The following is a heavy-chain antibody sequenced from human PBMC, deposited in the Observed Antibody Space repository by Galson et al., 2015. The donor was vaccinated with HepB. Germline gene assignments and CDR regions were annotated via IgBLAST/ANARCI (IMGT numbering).Heavy chain of an antibody. D-gene: IGHD2-2*01. CDR3: ARGHCSSTSCYANIAAAGTSGEAYGMDV. CDR1: GYTFTSYG. J-gene: IGHJ6*02. CDR2: ISAYNGNT. V-gene: IGHV1-18*01. Sequence: SVKVSCKASGYTFTSYGISWVRQAPGQGLEWMGWISAYNGNTNYAQKLQGRVTMTTDTSTSTAYMELRSLGSDDTAMYYCARGHCSSTSCYANIAAAGTSGEAYGMDVWGQGTTVTVSS.